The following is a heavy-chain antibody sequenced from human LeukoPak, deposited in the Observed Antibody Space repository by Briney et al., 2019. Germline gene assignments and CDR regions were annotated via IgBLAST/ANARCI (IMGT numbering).Heavy chain of an antibody. V-gene: IGHV3-20*04. J-gene: IGHJ3*01. D-gene: IGHD2-2*01. CDR3: ARDLDCTVTTCYGGDDGFDL. Sequence: GGSLRLSCAASGFTFDDYGMSWVRQAPGKGLEWVSGINWNGGSTGYADSVKGRFTISRDNAKNSLYLQMNSLRAEDTALYYCARDLDCTVTTCYGGDDGFDLWGQGTMVTVSS. CDR1: GFTFDDYG. CDR2: INWNGGST.